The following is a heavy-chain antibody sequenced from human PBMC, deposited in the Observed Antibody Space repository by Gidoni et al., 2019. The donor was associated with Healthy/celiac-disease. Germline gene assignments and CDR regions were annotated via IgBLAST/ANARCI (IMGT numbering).Heavy chain of an antibody. J-gene: IGHJ3*02. V-gene: IGHV1-3*01. Sequence: QVQLVQSGAEGKKRGDSGKGSCKASGSTFTSYAMHWVRQAPGQRLEWMGWMNAGNGNTKYSQKFQSRVTITRDTSASTAYMELSSLRSEDTAVYYCARVGTHEYCGGDCYSAFDIWGQGTMVTVSS. CDR2: MNAGNGNT. CDR1: GSTFTSYA. D-gene: IGHD2-21*02. CDR3: ARVGTHEYCGGDCYSAFDI.